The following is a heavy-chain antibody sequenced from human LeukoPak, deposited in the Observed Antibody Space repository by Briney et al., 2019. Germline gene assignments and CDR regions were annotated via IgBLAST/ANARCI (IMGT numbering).Heavy chain of an antibody. J-gene: IGHJ6*03. V-gene: IGHV4-59*08. D-gene: IGHD2-2*01. CDR3: ARATNKCSSTSCYGMDYYYYYMDV. Sequence: SETLSLTCTVSGGSISSYYWSWIRQPPGKGLEWIGYIYYSGSTNYNPSLKSRVTISVDTSKNQFSLKLSSVTAADTAVYYCARATNKCSSTSCYGMDYYYYYMDVWGKGTTVTVSS. CDR2: IYYSGST. CDR1: GGSISSYY.